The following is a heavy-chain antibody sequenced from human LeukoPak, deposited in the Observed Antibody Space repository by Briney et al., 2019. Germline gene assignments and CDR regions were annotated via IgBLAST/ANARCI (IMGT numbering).Heavy chain of an antibody. D-gene: IGHD3-3*01. CDR2: IIPIFGTA. V-gene: IGHV1-69*01. Sequence: SVKVSCKASGGTFSSYAISWVRQAPGQGLEWMGGIIPIFGTANYAQKFQGRVTITADESTSTAYMELSSLRSEDTAVYYCAREIFWSGYYSNLHFDYWGRGTLVTVSS. CDR1: GGTFSSYA. J-gene: IGHJ4*02. CDR3: AREIFWSGYYSNLHFDY.